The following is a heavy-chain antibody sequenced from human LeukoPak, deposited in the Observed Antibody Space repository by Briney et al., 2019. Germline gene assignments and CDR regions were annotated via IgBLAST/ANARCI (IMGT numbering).Heavy chain of an antibody. V-gene: IGHV7-4-1*02. Sequence: ASVKVSCKVSGYTLTELSMHWVRQAPGKGLEWMGWINTNTGNPTYAQGFTGRFVFSLDTSVSTAYPQISSLKAEDTAVYYCARGGKTWFGPWGQGTLVTVSS. CDR1: GYTLTELS. CDR3: ARGGKTWFGP. CDR2: INTNTGNP. J-gene: IGHJ5*02.